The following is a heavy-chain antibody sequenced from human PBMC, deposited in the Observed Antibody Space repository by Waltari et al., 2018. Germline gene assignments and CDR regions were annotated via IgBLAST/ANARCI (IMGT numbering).Heavy chain of an antibody. Sequence: QVQLQEPGPGLVKPSETLSPTCAVSGYSISSGYYWGWIRQPPGKGLEWIASTYLSGSTTSHPSRESQCTITLDTSKNRFSLKLSSVTSADTAEYDYARDKFRGPDTMSQCDWGQGTLVTVSS. V-gene: IGHV4-38-2*02. D-gene: IGHD3-10*02. CDR1: GYSISSGYY. J-gene: IGHJ4*02. CDR3: ARDKFRGPDTMSQCD. CDR2: TYLSGST.